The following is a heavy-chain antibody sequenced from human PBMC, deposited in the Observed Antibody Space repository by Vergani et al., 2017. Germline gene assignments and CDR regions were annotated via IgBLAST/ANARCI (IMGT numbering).Heavy chain of an antibody. V-gene: IGHV1-69*06. CDR1: GGTFSSYA. CDR3: ARAEALVVVPAAGYNWFDP. D-gene: IGHD2-2*01. Sequence: QVQLVQSGAEVKKPGSSVKVSCKASGGTFSSYAISWVRQAPGQGLGWMGGIIPIFGTANYAQKFQSRVTITADKSTGTAYVELSSLRSEDTAGHYCARAEALVVVPAAGYNWFDPWGQGTLVTVSS. J-gene: IGHJ5*02. CDR2: IIPIFGTA.